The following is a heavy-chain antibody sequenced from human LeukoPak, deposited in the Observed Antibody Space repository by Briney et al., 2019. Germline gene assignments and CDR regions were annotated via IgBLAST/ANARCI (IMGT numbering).Heavy chain of an antibody. V-gene: IGHV4-61*02. J-gene: IGHJ4*02. Sequence: SETLSLTCTVSGGSISSGSYYWSWIRQPAGKGLEWIGRIYTSGSTNYNPSLKSRVTISVDTSKNQFSLKLSSVTAADTAVYYCARVSPFPTGGTRRGYFDYWGQGTLVTVSS. CDR2: IYTSGST. CDR3: ARVSPFPTGGTRRGYFDY. CDR1: GGSISSGSYY. D-gene: IGHD6-13*01.